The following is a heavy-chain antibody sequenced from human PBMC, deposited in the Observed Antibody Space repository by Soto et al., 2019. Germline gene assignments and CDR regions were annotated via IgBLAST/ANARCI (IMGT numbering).Heavy chain of an antibody. Sequence: EVQLVESGGGLVQPGGSRRLSCAASGFTFSSYGMHWVRQAPGRGLVWVSRINSVGSSTSYADSGKGRCTISRDNAQNTLYLQMNSLRAEDTAVYYCVRTSLVVAAATREDYWGQGTLVTVSS. D-gene: IGHD2-15*01. V-gene: IGHV3-74*01. CDR1: GFTFSSYG. J-gene: IGHJ4*02. CDR2: INSVGSST. CDR3: VRTSLVVAAATREDY.